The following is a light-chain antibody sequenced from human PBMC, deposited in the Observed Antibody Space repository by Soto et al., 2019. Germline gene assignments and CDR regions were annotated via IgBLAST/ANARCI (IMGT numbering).Light chain of an antibody. CDR1: YNIRNS. CDR2: ASS. CDR3: QQYDNLTIT. V-gene: IGKV1-33*01. J-gene: IGKJ5*01. Sequence: DIQITQSPSSLSASVGDRVTITCRASYNIRNSLNWYQQKPGKAPEFLIYASSILQSGVRSRFSGSGSGTDFTFTISSLQPEDIATYYCQQYDNLTITFGQGTRLEIK.